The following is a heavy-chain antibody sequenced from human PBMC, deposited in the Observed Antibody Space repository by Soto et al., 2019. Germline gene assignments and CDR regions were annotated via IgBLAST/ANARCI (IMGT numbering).Heavy chain of an antibody. V-gene: IGHV3-30*18. D-gene: IGHD5-18*01. CDR2: ISYDGSNK. Sequence: GGSLRLSCAASGFTFSSYGMHWVRQAPGKGLEWVAVISYDGSNKYYADSVKGRFTISRDNSKNTLYLQMNSLRAEDTAVYYCAKDHRGYSSDYYYYYMDVWGKGTTVTVSS. CDR3: AKDHRGYSSDYYYYYMDV. J-gene: IGHJ6*03. CDR1: GFTFSSYG.